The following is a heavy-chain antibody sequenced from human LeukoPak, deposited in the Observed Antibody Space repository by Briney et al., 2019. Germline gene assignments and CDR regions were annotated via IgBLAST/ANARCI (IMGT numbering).Heavy chain of an antibody. CDR2: LSWDGGTK. V-gene: IGHV3-43*01. J-gene: IGHJ4*02. CDR1: GFTFSDFT. Sequence: PGGSLRLSCAASGFTFSDFTMHWVRQAPGKGLEWISLLSWDGGTKSYADSVKGRFTISRDISRSSLYLQMTSLRADDTAFYYCGKDISRRGMVVAEDWGRGTLVTVSS. D-gene: IGHD6-19*01. CDR3: GKDISRRGMVVAED.